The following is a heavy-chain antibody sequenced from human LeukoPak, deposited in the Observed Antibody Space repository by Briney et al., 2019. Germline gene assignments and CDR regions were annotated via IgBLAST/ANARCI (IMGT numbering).Heavy chain of an antibody. Sequence: GGSLRLTCAASGFTFSSYWMSWVRQAPGKGLEWVANIKQDGSEKYYVDSVKGRFTISRDNAKNSLYLQMNSLRAEDTAVYYCARESTALNYYYYYMDVWGKGTTVTVSS. V-gene: IGHV3-7*01. CDR3: ARESTALNYYYYYMDV. J-gene: IGHJ6*03. CDR1: GFTFSSYW. D-gene: IGHD5-18*01. CDR2: IKQDGSEK.